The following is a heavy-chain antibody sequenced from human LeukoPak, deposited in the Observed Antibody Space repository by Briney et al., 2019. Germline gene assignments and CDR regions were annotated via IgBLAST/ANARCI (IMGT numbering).Heavy chain of an antibody. Sequence: SETLSLNCAVCGGSFSGYYWSWIRQPPGKGLEWSGKINHSGSTNYNPSLKSRVTISVDTSKNQFSLKLSSVTAADTAVYYCARDDPNAVYGSGHEYYYYYMDVWGKGTTVTVSS. J-gene: IGHJ6*03. CDR1: GGSFSGYY. D-gene: IGHD3-10*01. CDR3: ARDDPNAVYGSGHEYYYYYMDV. CDR2: INHSGST. V-gene: IGHV4-34*01.